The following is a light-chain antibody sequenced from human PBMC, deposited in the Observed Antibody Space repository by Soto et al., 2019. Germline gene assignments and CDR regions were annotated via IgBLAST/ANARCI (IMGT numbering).Light chain of an antibody. V-gene: IGKV1-27*01. CDR2: DAS. CDR1: QSISSW. CDR3: QKYNSAPLT. J-gene: IGKJ4*01. Sequence: DIQMTQSPSTLSASVGDRVTITCRASQSISSWLAWYQQKPGKAPKLLISDASTLQAGVPSRFSGSGSGTDFTLTISSLQPEDVAAYYCQKYNSAPLTFGGGTKVDIK.